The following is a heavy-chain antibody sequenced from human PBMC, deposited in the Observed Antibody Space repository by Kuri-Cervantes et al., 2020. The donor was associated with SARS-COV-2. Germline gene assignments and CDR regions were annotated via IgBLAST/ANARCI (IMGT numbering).Heavy chain of an antibody. D-gene: IGHD3-10*01. Sequence: GGSLRLSCAASGFTFSNYAVSWVRQAPGKGLEWVSLISGSGGSTYYADSVKGRFTISRDNSKNTLYLQMSSLRAEDTAVYYCAKDLGHYGSGSDAFGYWGQGTLVTVSS. CDR1: GFTFSNYA. V-gene: IGHV3-23*01. CDR2: ISGSGGST. J-gene: IGHJ4*02. CDR3: AKDLGHYGSGSDAFGY.